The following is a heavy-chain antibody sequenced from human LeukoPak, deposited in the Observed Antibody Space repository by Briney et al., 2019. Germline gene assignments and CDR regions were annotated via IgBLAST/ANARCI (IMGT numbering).Heavy chain of an antibody. CDR1: GGSFSGYY. CDR2: INHSGST. D-gene: IGHD3-22*01. CDR3: ARGRPYRYYYDSSGYFRLDY. Sequence: SETLSLTCAVYGGSFSGYYWSWIRQPPGKGLEWIGEINHSGSTNYNPSLKSRDTISVDTSKNQFSLKLSSVTAADTAVYYCARGRPYRYYYDSSGYFRLDYWGQGTLVTVSS. J-gene: IGHJ4*02. V-gene: IGHV4-34*01.